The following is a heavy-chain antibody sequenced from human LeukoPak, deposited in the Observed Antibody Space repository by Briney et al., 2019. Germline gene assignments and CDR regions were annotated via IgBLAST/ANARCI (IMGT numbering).Heavy chain of an antibody. CDR1: GFTFRSYS. D-gene: IGHD3-10*01. CDR3: AVAYYYGSGDAFDI. CDR2: INSDSNYI. J-gene: IGHJ3*02. Sequence: GGSLRLSCAASGFTFRSYSMHWVRQAPGKGLEWVSSINSDSNYIYYADSVQGRFTISRDNAKNSLYLQMNSLRAEDTAVYYCAVAYYYGSGDAFDIWGQGTKVTVSS. V-gene: IGHV3-21*01.